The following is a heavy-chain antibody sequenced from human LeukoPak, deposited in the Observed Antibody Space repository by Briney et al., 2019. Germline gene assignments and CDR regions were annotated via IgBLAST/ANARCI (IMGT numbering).Heavy chain of an antibody. CDR1: GFTFSNYE. CDR2: ISSYGSTA. D-gene: IGHD4-23*01. V-gene: IGHV3-NL1*01. J-gene: IGHJ6*02. CDR3: AKAGGNSFYYYYGMDV. Sequence: GGSLRLSCAASGFTFSNYEMNWVRQAPGKGLEWTSYISSYGSTAYYADSVKGRFTISRDNSKNTLYLQMNSLRAEDTAVYYCAKAGGNSFYYYYGMDVWGQGTTVTVSS.